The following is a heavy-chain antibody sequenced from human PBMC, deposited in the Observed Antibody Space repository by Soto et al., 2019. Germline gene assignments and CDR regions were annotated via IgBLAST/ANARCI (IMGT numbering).Heavy chain of an antibody. V-gene: IGHV3-21*01. D-gene: IGHD5-12*01. J-gene: IGHJ3*02. CDR1: GFTFSSYS. CDR2: ISSSSSYI. CDR3: ARAPHGYNEDAFDI. Sequence: GGSLRLSCAASGFTFSSYSMNWVRQAPGKGLEWVSSISSSSSYIYYADSVKGRFTISRDNAKNSLYLQMNSLRAEDTAVYYCARAPHGYNEDAFDIWGQGTMVTVSS.